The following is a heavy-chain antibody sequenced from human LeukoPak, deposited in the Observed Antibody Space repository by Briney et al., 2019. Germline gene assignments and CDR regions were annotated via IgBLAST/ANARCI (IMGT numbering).Heavy chain of an antibody. CDR1: GLTFSSHG. CDR2: ISLDGTKK. Sequence: PGGSLRLSCAASGLTFSSHGFHWVRQALGKGLEWVTFISLDGTKKSYADSVKGRFTFSRDDSKNTLYLEMNSLRAEDTAVYYCARDRAVSWFDSWGLGTLVTVSS. D-gene: IGHD3-10*01. J-gene: IGHJ5*01. V-gene: IGHV3-33*05. CDR3: ARDRAVSWFDS.